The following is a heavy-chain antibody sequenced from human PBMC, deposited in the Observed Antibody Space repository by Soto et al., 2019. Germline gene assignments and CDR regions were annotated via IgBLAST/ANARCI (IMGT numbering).Heavy chain of an antibody. J-gene: IGHJ5*02. V-gene: IGHV4-31*03. CDR1: GGSISSGGYY. Sequence: SETLSLTCTVSGGSISSGGYYGSWIRQHPGKGLEWIGYIYYSGSTYYNPSLKSRVTISVGTSKNQFSLKLSSATAADTAVYYCARGRIVVVPAARHNWFDPWGQGTLVTVSS. CDR2: IYYSGST. CDR3: ARGRIVVVPAARHNWFDP. D-gene: IGHD2-2*01.